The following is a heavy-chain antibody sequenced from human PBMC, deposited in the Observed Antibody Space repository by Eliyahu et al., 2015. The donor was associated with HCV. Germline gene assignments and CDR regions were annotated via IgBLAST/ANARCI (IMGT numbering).Heavy chain of an antibody. D-gene: IGHD2-2*01. CDR2: IYQSGNT. CDR1: GDSISSSNW. V-gene: IGHV4-4*02. CDR3: ARTRCSSTSCFLIDY. J-gene: IGHJ4*02. Sequence: QVQLQESGPGLVKPSGTLXLTCAVSGDSISSSNWWSWVRQPPGKGLEWIGEIYQSGNTNSNPSLKSRVTISVDNSKNQFSLKLSSVTAADTAVYYCARTRCSSTSCFLIDYWGQGTLVTVSS.